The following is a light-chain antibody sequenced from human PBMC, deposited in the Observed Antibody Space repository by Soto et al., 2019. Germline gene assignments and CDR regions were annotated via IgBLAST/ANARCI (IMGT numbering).Light chain of an antibody. CDR2: LSSDGSH. Sequence: QSVLTQSPSASASLGASVKLTCTLSSGHSSYAIAWHQQQPEKGPRYLMKLSSDGSHSKGDGIPDRFSGSSSGAERYLTISSLHAEEEADYYWQTWDTGASVVFGGGTKLTVL. J-gene: IGLJ2*01. V-gene: IGLV4-69*01. CDR1: SGHSSYA. CDR3: QTWDTGASVV.